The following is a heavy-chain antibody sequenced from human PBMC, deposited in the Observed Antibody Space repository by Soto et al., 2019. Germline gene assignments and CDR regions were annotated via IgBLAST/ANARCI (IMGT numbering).Heavy chain of an antibody. Sequence: QVQLLQSGAEVQKPGSSVKVSCKASGGTFSTYTISWVRQAPGQGLEWMGRIIPILGIANYAQKFQDGITITADKSTSTAYMELSSLRSQDTAVYYCVRETCTNGVCYTDYWGQGTLVTVSS. CDR2: IIPILGIA. D-gene: IGHD2-8*01. J-gene: IGHJ4*02. V-gene: IGHV1-69*08. CDR1: GGTFSTYT. CDR3: VRETCTNGVCYTDY.